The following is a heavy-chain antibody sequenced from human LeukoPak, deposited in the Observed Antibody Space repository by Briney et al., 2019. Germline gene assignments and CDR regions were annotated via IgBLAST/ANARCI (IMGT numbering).Heavy chain of an antibody. D-gene: IGHD2-8*01. J-gene: IGHJ4*02. CDR3: ARDLNDLAF. CDR1: GYSISSGYY. V-gene: IGHV4-38-2*02. CDR2: TFHSGSA. Sequence: SETLSLTCTVSGYSISSGYYWGWIRQPPGKGLEWIGSTFHSGSADYNASLKSRMAISVDTSKNQFSLKLSSVTAADTAVYYCARDLNDLAFWGQGTLVTVSS.